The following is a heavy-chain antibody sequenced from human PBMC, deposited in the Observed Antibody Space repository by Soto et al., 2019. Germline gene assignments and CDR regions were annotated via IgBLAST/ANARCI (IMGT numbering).Heavy chain of an antibody. D-gene: IGHD6-13*01. CDR2: IRSKANSYAT. V-gene: IGHV3-73*01. CDR1: GFTFSGSG. CDR3: TSPRTAALNY. J-gene: IGHJ4*02. Sequence: PGGSLRLSCAASGFTFSGSGMHWVRQASGKGLEWVGRIRSKANSYATAYAASVKGRFTISRDDSKNTAYLQMNSLKTEDTAVYYCTSPRTAALNYWGQGTLVTVSS.